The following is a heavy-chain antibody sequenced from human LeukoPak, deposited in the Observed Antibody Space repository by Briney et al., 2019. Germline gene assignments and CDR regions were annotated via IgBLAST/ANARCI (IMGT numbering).Heavy chain of an antibody. Sequence: ASVKVSCKASGYTFTDYYMHWVRQATGQGLEWMGWFNPNSGGTNYAQKFQGRVTMTRDTSISTAYMELSRLRSDDTAVYYCARYAFAEDYWGQGTLVTVSS. CDR2: FNPNSGGT. CDR3: ARYAFAEDY. CDR1: GYTFTDYY. J-gene: IGHJ4*02. V-gene: IGHV1-2*02. D-gene: IGHD3-10*01.